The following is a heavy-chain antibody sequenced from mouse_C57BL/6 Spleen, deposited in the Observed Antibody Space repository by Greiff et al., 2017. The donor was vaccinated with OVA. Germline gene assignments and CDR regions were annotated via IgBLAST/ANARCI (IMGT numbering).Heavy chain of an antibody. CDR2: INYDGSST. D-gene: IGHD1-1*01. V-gene: IGHV5-16*01. J-gene: IGHJ2*01. CDR1: GFTFSDYY. CDR3: ARDRDYSLDY. Sequence: EVKLVESEGGLVQPGSSMKLSCTASGFTFSDYYMAWVRQVPEKGLEWVANINYDGSSTYYLDSLKSRFIISRDNAKNILYLQMSSLKSEDTATYYCARDRDYSLDYWGQGTTLTVSS.